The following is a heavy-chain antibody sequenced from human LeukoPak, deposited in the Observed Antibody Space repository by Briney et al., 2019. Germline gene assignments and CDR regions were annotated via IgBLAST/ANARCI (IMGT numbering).Heavy chain of an antibody. CDR3: ARDRQGSGYPFDY. CDR2: IGSDSSTI. CDR1: GFAFSRHS. D-gene: IGHD3-3*01. Sequence: GGSLRLSCAASGFAFSRHSMNWVRQAPGKGLEWVSYIGSDSSTIYYADSVKGRFTISRDNAKNSLYLQMNSLRAEDTAVYYCARDRQGSGYPFDYWGQGTLVTVSS. V-gene: IGHV3-48*01. J-gene: IGHJ4*02.